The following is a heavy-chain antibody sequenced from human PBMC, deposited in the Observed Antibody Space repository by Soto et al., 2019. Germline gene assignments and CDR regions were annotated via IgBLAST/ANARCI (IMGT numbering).Heavy chain of an antibody. CDR1: GGSFSGYY. J-gene: IGHJ4*02. V-gene: IGHV4-34*01. CDR3: ARAAMGGSSWPFDY. Sequence: SETLSLTCAVYGGSFSGYYWTWIRQPPGKGLEWIGEIYHSGSTNYNPSLKSRVTISVDKSKNQFSLKLSSVTAADTAVYYCARAAMGGSSWPFDYWGQGTLVTVSS. CDR2: IYHSGST. D-gene: IGHD6-13*01.